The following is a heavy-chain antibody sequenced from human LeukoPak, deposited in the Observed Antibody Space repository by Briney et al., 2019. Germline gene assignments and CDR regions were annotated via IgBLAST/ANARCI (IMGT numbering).Heavy chain of an antibody. D-gene: IGHD3-16*02. V-gene: IGHV3-20*04. CDR3: ARGDNYDYVWGSYRDAFDI. CDR2: ISWNGGST. Sequence: SGGSLRLSCAASGFTFDDYTMSWVRQAPGKGLEWVSGISWNGGSTGYADSVKGRFTISRDNAKNSLYLQMNSLRAEDMALYYCARGDNYDYVWGSYRDAFDIWGQGTMVTVSS. J-gene: IGHJ3*02. CDR1: GFTFDDYT.